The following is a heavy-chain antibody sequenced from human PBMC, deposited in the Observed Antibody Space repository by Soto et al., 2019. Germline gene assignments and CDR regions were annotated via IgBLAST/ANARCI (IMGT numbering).Heavy chain of an antibody. CDR2: IKQDGREK. D-gene: IGHD3-16*01. Sequence: DVPLVESGGDLVQPGGSLRLSCAASGFSFSSYWMTWVRQAPGKGLEWVANIKQDGREKYYVASVKGRFTISRDNGKNLLFLQMDSLTPDDTAVYYCAGDGVRNGAYNGWLDPWGQGTLVTVSS. J-gene: IGHJ5*02. V-gene: IGHV3-7*03. CDR3: AGDGVRNGAYNGWLDP. CDR1: GFSFSSYW.